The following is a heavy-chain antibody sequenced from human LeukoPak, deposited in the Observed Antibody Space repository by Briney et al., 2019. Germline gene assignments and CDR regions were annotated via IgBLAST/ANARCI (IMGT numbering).Heavy chain of an antibody. Sequence: ASVKVSCKASGYTFTSYDINWVRQATGQGLEWMGWMNPNSGNTGYAQKFQGRVTMTRNTSISTAYMELSSLRSEDTAVYYCARRKDTMVRGVIGFDYWGQGTLVTVSS. D-gene: IGHD3-10*01. CDR3: ARRKDTMVRGVIGFDY. J-gene: IGHJ4*02. V-gene: IGHV1-8*01. CDR1: GYTFTSYD. CDR2: MNPNSGNT.